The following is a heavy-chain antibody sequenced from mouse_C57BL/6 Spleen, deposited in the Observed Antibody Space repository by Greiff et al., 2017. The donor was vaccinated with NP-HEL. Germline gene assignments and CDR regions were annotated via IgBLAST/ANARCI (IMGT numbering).Heavy chain of an antibody. J-gene: IGHJ4*01. D-gene: IGHD2-4*01. CDR3: ARGYDYDGSYYYAMDY. V-gene: IGHV1-81*01. CDR1: GYTFTSYG. Sequence: QVQLQQSGAELARPGASVKLSCKASGYTFTSYGISWVKQRTGQGLEWIGEIYPRSGYTYYNEKFKGKATLTADKSSSTAYMELRSLTSEDSAVYFCARGYDYDGSYYYAMDYWGQGTSVTVSS. CDR2: IYPRSGYT.